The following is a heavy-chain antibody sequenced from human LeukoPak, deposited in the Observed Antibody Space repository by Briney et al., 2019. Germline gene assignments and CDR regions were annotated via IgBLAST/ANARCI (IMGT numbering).Heavy chain of an antibody. J-gene: IGHJ4*02. CDR1: GYSISTGYY. CDR2: IYHSGNT. Sequence: PSETLSLTCAVSGYSISTGYYWGWIRQPPGKGLEWIGSIYHSGNTYYNPSLKSRVIISVDTSKNQFSLKLTSVTAADTAVYYCARHRRYCSAGDCYWDYWGQGALVTVSS. CDR3: ARHRRYCSAGDCYWDY. V-gene: IGHV4-38-2*01. D-gene: IGHD2-15*01.